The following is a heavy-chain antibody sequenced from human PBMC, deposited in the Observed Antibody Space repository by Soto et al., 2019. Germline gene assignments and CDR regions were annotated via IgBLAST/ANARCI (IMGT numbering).Heavy chain of an antibody. Sequence: GESLKISCKGSVYSFTSYWIGWVRQMPGKGLEWMGRIDPGDTYATYSPAFQGHVTISADKATSTAYLQWSSLKASDTAMYYCARIYCTTTTCDSWFDPWGQGTLVTVSS. D-gene: IGHD2-2*01. CDR3: ARIYCTTTTCDSWFDP. V-gene: IGHV5-10-1*01. CDR1: VYSFTSYW. J-gene: IGHJ5*02. CDR2: IDPGDTYA.